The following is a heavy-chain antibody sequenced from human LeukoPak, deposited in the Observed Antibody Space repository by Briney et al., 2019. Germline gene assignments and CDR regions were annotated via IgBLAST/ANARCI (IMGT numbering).Heavy chain of an antibody. V-gene: IGHV1-69*04. CDR2: IIPILGIA. Sequence: SVKVSCKASGSTFSSYAISWVRQAPGQGLEWMGRIIPILGIANYAQKFQGRVTITADKSTSTAYMELSSLRSEDTAVYYCASIPHYYDSSGGWSYWGQGTLVTVSS. CDR3: ASIPHYYDSSGGWSY. J-gene: IGHJ4*02. D-gene: IGHD3-22*01. CDR1: GSTFSSYA.